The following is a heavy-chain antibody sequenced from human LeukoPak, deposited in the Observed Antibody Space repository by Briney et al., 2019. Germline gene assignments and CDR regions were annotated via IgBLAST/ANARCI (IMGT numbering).Heavy chain of an antibody. D-gene: IGHD7-27*01. J-gene: IGHJ4*02. CDR2: IYSGGST. CDR1: GFTFSDYY. CDR3: ARDLTGDAYFDY. Sequence: GGSLRLSCAASGFTFSDYYMSWIRQAPGKGLEWVSIIYSGGSTYYADSVKGRFAISRDNSKNTLYLQMNSLRAEDTAVFYCARDLTGDAYFDYWGQGTLVTVSS. V-gene: IGHV3-66*01.